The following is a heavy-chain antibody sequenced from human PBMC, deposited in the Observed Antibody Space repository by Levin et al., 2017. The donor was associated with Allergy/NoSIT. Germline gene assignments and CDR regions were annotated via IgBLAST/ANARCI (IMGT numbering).Heavy chain of an antibody. Sequence: GESLKISCKASGYTFTSYYMHWVRQAPGQGLEWMGIINPSGGSTSYAQKFQGRVTMTRDTSTSTVYMELSSLRSEDTAVYYCASSFDWVTNFDYWGQGTLVTVSS. CDR1: GYTFTSYY. D-gene: IGHD3-9*01. J-gene: IGHJ4*02. CDR2: INPSGGST. V-gene: IGHV1-46*01. CDR3: ASSFDWVTNFDY.